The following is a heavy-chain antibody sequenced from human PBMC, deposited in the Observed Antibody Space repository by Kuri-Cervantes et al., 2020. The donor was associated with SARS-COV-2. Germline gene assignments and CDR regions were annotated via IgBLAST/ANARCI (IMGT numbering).Heavy chain of an antibody. D-gene: IGHD3-3*01. V-gene: IGHV4-61*01. Sequence: GSLRLSCTVSGGSVSSGSYYWSWIRQPPGKGLEWIGYIYYSGSTNYNPSLKSRVTISVDTSKNQFSLKLSSLTAADTAVYYCARGVTIFGEDVWGQGTTVTVSS. J-gene: IGHJ6*02. CDR3: ARGVTIFGEDV. CDR1: GGSVSSGSYY. CDR2: IYYSGST.